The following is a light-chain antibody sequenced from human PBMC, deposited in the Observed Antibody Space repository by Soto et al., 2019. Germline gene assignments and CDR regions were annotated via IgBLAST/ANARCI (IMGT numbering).Light chain of an antibody. J-gene: IGKJ2*01. CDR3: QQYGSSPMYT. V-gene: IGKV3-20*01. CDR1: QSVSSSY. CDR2: GAS. Sequence: EIVLTRSPGTLSLSPGERATLSCRASQSVSSSYLAWYQQKPGQAPRLLIYGASSRATGIPDRFSGSGSGTDFTLTISRLEPDDFAVYYCQQYGSSPMYTFGQGTKLEIK.